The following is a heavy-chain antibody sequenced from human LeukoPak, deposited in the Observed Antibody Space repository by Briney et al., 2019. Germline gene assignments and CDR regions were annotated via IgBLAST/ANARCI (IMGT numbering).Heavy chain of an antibody. Sequence: ASVKVSCKVSGYTLTELSMHWVRQAPGKGLEWMGGFDPEDGETIYAQKFQGRVTMTEDTSTSTAYMELRSLRSDDTAVYYCATCHCTYGVCYGECEYFQHWGQGTLVTVSS. CDR2: FDPEDGET. J-gene: IGHJ1*01. D-gene: IGHD2-8*01. CDR3: ATCHCTYGVCYGECEYFQH. CDR1: GYTLTELS. V-gene: IGHV1-24*01.